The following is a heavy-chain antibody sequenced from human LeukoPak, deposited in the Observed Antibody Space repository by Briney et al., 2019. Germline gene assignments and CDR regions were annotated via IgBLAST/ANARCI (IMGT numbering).Heavy chain of an antibody. CDR3: ARDNTGSYEY. D-gene: IGHD1-26*01. Sequence: GGSLRLSCAASGFTFGDYDMHWVRQAPGKGLEWVSLIRADGATTRYTDSVKGRFTISRDNSKDSLYLQMNSLRTEDTALHYCARDNTGSYEYWGQGTLVTVSP. CDR1: GFTFGDYD. CDR2: IRADGATT. V-gene: IGHV3-43*02. J-gene: IGHJ4*02.